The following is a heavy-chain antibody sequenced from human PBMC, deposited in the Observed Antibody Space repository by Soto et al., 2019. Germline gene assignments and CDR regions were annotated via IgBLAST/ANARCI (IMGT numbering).Heavy chain of an antibody. D-gene: IGHD5-12*01. CDR3: TRDPLRVAISQTYDEDV. V-gene: IGHV3-48*02. CDR2: ISSTTTTI. J-gene: IGHJ6*01. CDR1: GFDFSSFS. Sequence: ESVGGLVQPGGSLRLSCAASGFDFSSFSMNWVRQAPGKGLEWVSYISSTTTTIYYAGSVKGRITISRDSAENSLYLQMNRLRDEGTTVYYCTRDPLRVAISQTYDEDVWGHGTRVSVTS.